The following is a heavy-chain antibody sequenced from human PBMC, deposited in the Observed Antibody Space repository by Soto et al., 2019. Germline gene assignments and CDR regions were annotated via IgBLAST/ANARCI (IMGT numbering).Heavy chain of an antibody. Sequence: PGGSLRLSCAASGFTFSSYSMNWVRQAPGKGLEWVAVVSYDEITKYYADSVKGRFTISRDNSKNTVYLQMNSLRPEDTAVYYCAKPLGLLRRAMAQGSDYWGQGTLVTVSS. CDR3: AKPLGLLRRAMAQGSDY. CDR1: GFTFSSYS. CDR2: VSYDEITK. J-gene: IGHJ4*02. D-gene: IGHD5-18*01. V-gene: IGHV3-30*18.